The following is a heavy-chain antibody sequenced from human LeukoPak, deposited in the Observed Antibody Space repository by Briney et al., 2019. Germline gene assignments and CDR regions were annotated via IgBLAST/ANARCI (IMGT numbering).Heavy chain of an antibody. CDR1: GFTFSIYA. CDR2: ISGSGGST. V-gene: IGHV3-23*01. Sequence: GRCLRLSCAASGFTFSIYAMSWVRQAPRKGLGWVSAISGSGGSTYYADSVKGRCSISRDNSKNTLYLQMNSLRAEDTAVYYCAKEAGIVGATTDAFDIWGQGTMVTVSS. D-gene: IGHD1-26*01. CDR3: AKEAGIVGATTDAFDI. J-gene: IGHJ3*02.